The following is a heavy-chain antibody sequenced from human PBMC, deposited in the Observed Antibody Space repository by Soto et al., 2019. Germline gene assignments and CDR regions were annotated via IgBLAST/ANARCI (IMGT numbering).Heavy chain of an antibody. J-gene: IGHJ2*01. CDR3: AREGGGLGYCSGGICNGYFDL. D-gene: IGHD2-15*01. Sequence: VQLVQSGAEVKRPGSSVKVSCKASGGTFRSYGINWVRQAPGQGLEWMGGIIPIFGTLNSAQKFQGRVTITADESTSTVYMELSSLRPEDTAVYYCAREGGGLGYCSGGICNGYFDLWGRGTLVTVSS. CDR1: GGTFRSYG. V-gene: IGHV1-69*01. CDR2: IIPIFGTL.